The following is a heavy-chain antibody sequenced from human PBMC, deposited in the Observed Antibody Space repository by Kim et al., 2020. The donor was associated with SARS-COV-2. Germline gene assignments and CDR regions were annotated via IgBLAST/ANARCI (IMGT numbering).Heavy chain of an antibody. J-gene: IGHJ6*02. D-gene: IGHD1-26*01. V-gene: IGHV1-2*06. CDR3: ARDPLFLGAWSDYGMDV. Sequence: ASVKVSCKASGYTLTNYHVHWVRQAPGQGLEWMGRINPNSGDTTYAQNFEGRLTLTRDTSLNTAYMELSRLDSDDTAVYYCARDPLFLGAWSDYGMDVWGQGTTVTVSS. CDR2: INPNSGDT. CDR1: GYTLTNYH.